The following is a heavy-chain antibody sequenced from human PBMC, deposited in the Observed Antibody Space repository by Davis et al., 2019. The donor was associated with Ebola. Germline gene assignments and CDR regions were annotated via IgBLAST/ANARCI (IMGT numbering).Heavy chain of an antibody. CDR3: ARGRGYCSGGSCYGTPRFDY. Sequence: GESLKISCAASGFTFSSYWMSWVRQAPGKGLEWVANIKQDGSEKYYVDSVKGRFTISRDNAKNSLYLQMNSLRAEDTAVYYCARGRGYCSGGSCYGTPRFDYWGQGTLVTVSS. D-gene: IGHD2-15*01. CDR2: IKQDGSEK. V-gene: IGHV3-7*01. CDR1: GFTFSSYW. J-gene: IGHJ4*02.